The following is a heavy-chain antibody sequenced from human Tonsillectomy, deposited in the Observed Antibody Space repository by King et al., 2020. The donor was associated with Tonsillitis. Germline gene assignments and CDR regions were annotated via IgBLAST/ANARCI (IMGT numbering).Heavy chain of an antibody. D-gene: IGHD3-22*01. V-gene: IGHV2-26*01. J-gene: IGHJ4*02. CDR2: IFSNDDK. CDR3: ARGSYYYDSSGYYYGGVFDY. CDR1: GFSLSNARMG. Sequence: TLKESGPVLVKPTETLTLTCTVSGFSLSNARMGVSWIRQPPGKALEWLAHIFSNDDKSYNTSLKSRLTISEDTSKSQLVLTMTTMDPVDTATYYCARGSYYYDSSGYYYGGVFDYWGQGTLVTVSS.